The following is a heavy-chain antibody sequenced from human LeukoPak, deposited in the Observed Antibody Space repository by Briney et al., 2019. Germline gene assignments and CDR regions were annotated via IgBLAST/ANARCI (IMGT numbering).Heavy chain of an antibody. Sequence: GGSLRLSCAASGFSFTSYAMSWVRQAPGKGLEWVAVISYDGSNKYYADSVKGRFTISRDNSKNTLYLQMNSLRVEDTAVYYCARAYYYYGMDVWGQGTTVTVSS. CDR1: GFSFTSYA. CDR3: ARAYYYYGMDV. CDR2: ISYDGSNK. V-gene: IGHV3-30*04. J-gene: IGHJ6*02.